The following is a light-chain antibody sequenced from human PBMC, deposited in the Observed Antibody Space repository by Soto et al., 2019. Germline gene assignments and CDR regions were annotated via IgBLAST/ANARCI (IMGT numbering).Light chain of an antibody. CDR2: GAS. V-gene: IGKV3-20*01. Sequence: EIVLTQSPGTLSLSPGERATLSCRASQSVSSSYLAWYQQKPGQAPRLLIYGASSRATGIPDRFSGSGSGTDFTLTISRLEPKDFAVYYCQQYGSSSWTFGQGTKVDI. CDR3: QQYGSSSWT. CDR1: QSVSSSY. J-gene: IGKJ1*01.